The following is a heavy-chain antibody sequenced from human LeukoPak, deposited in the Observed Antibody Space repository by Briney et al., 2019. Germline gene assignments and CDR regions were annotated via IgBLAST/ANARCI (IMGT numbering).Heavy chain of an antibody. CDR3: ARAYYYDSSGHFDY. V-gene: IGHV3-9*01. CDR1: GFTFADYA. D-gene: IGHD3-22*01. J-gene: IGHJ4*02. Sequence: GGSLRLSCAASGFTFADYAMHWVRQAPGRGLEWVSGISWNTGNIGYADSVKGRFTISRDNAKNSLYLQMNSLRAEDTAVYYCARAYYYDSSGHFDYWGQGTLVTVSS. CDR2: ISWNTGNI.